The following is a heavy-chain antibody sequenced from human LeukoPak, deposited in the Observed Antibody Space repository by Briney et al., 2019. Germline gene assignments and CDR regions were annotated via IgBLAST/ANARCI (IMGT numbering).Heavy chain of an antibody. CDR3: ARVFHHDYVGGTYTVFDY. D-gene: IGHD3-16*01. J-gene: IGHJ4*02. CDR2: INHRGST. Sequence: PSETLSLTCAVYGGSFSGYYWSWVRQSPGKGLEWIGEINHRGSTNYNPSLKSRVTISVDTSKNQFSLKLSSVTAADTAVCYCARVFHHDYVGGTYTVFDYWGQGTLVTVSS. CDR1: GGSFSGYY. V-gene: IGHV4-34*01.